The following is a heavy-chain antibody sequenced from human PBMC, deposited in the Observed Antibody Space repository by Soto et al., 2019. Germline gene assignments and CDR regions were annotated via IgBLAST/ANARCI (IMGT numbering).Heavy chain of an antibody. J-gene: IGHJ6*02. CDR2: IYPGDSEI. CDR1: GYKFTTDW. D-gene: IGHD7-27*01. V-gene: IGHV5-51*01. CDR3: ARQSNWAGPGGILFYYGMAV. Sequence: GESLTISCKASGYKFTTDWIAWLRQMPWRCLEGMGMIYPGDSEIRYSPSFKGQVTISVDKSTSTTYLQKSSLKASDTAMFYCARQSNWAGPGGILFYYGMAVWGQGTTVTVSS.